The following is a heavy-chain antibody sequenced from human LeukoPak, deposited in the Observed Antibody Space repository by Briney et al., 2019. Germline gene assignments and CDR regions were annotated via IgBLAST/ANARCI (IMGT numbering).Heavy chain of an antibody. Sequence: GGSLRLSCAASGFTFSSYWMSWVRQAPGKGLKWVANIKQDGSEKYYVDSVKGRFTISRDNAKNSLYLQMNSLRAEDTAVYYCARDQYYDSNDYWGQGTLVTVSS. CDR3: ARDQYYDSNDY. V-gene: IGHV3-7*01. J-gene: IGHJ4*02. CDR2: IKQDGSEK. CDR1: GFTFSSYW. D-gene: IGHD3-22*01.